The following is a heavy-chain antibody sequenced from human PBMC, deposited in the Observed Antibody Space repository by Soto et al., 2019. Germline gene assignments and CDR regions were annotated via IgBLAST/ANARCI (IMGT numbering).Heavy chain of an antibody. D-gene: IGHD1-1*01. CDR1: GASISGFY. CDR3: VRDGTKTLRDWFDP. J-gene: IGHJ5*02. CDR2: IYATGTT. Sequence: SEILSLTCTVSGASISGFYWSWIRKSAGKGLEWIGRIYATGTTDYNPSLKSRVMMSVDTSKKQFSLKLRSVTAADTAVYYCVRDGTKTLRDWFDPWGQGISVTVSS. V-gene: IGHV4-4*07.